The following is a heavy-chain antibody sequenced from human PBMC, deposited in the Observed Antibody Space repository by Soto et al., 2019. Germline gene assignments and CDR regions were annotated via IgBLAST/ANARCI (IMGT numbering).Heavy chain of an antibody. J-gene: IGHJ4*02. CDR1: GYTFTSYD. CDR3: ARVGSTAGTAMVIYYFDY. Sequence: ASVKVSCKASGYTFTSYDINWVRQATGQGLEWMVWMNPNSGNTGYAQKFQGRVTMTRNTSISTAYMELSSLRSEDTAVYYCARVGSTAGTAMVIYYFDYWGQGTLVTVS. D-gene: IGHD5-18*01. CDR2: MNPNSGNT. V-gene: IGHV1-8*01.